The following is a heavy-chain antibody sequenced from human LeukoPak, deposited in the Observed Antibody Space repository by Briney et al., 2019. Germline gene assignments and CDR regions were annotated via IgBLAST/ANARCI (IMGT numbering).Heavy chain of an antibody. CDR1: GFTFSSYN. V-gene: IGHV3-48*02. Sequence: GGSLRLSCAASGFTFSSYNMNWVRQAPGKGLEWVSYISSSGSTTYYADSMKGRFTISRDSAKNSLYLQMNSLRDEDTAVFYCARSFNSGWYFDLWGRGTLVTVSS. CDR2: ISSSGSTT. CDR3: ARSFNSGWYFDL. D-gene: IGHD7-27*01. J-gene: IGHJ2*01.